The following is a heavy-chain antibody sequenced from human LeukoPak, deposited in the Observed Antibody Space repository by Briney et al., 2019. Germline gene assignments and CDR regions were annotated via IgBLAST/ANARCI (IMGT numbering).Heavy chain of an antibody. Sequence: SETLSLTCTVSGGSISSYYWGWVRQPPGKGLEWIGSVYHSGSTFYNPSLNSRATISVDTSKNQFSLKLNSVTAADTAVYYCARRSGSGYYYMDVWGKGTTLTVSS. D-gene: IGHD3-3*01. V-gene: IGHV4-38-2*02. CDR2: VYHSGST. CDR1: GGSISSYY. J-gene: IGHJ6*03. CDR3: ARRSGSGYYYMDV.